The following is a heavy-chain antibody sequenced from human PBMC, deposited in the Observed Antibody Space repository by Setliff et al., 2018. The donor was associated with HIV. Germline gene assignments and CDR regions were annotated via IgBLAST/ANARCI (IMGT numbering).Heavy chain of an antibody. V-gene: IGHV1-24*01. CDR2: FDPEDGET. CDR1: GYTLTELS. Sequence: GASVKVSCKVSGYTLTELSRHWARQAPGKGLEWMGGFDPEDGETIYAQKFQGRVTMTEDTSTDTAYMELSSLRSEDTAVYYCATVRYGPGYSYAQDAFDIWGQGTMVTVSS. CDR3: ATVRYGPGYSYAQDAFDI. J-gene: IGHJ3*02. D-gene: IGHD5-18*01.